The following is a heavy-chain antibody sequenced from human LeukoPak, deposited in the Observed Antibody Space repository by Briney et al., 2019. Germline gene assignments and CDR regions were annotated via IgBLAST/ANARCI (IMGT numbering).Heavy chain of an antibody. D-gene: IGHD6-25*01. CDR3: ARDLGGSWQGNY. Sequence: LRLSCAASGFTFSDYYMSWIRQAPGKGLEWIGEIYHSGSTNYNPSLKSRVTISVDKSKNQFSLKLSSVTAADTAVYYCARDLGGSWQGNYWGQGTLVTVSS. CDR1: GFTFSDYY. J-gene: IGHJ4*02. V-gene: IGHV4-34*01. CDR2: IYHSGST.